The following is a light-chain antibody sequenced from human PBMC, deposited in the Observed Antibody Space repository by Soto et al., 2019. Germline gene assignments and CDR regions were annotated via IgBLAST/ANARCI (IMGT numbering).Light chain of an antibody. CDR1: QSVSSK. CDR2: GAS. J-gene: IGKJ4*01. Sequence: EIVMTQSPATLSVSPGERATLSCRASQSVSSKLAWLQQKPGHAPRLLIHGASTRATDIPARFSGSWSGTVFILTISSLQSEDFAVYYCHQYNNWPLTFGGGTKV. CDR3: HQYNNWPLT. V-gene: IGKV3-15*01.